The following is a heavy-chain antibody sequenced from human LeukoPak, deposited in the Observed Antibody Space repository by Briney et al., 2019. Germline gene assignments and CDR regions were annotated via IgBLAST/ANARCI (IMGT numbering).Heavy chain of an antibody. J-gene: IGHJ3*01. CDR2: ISSSSSTI. Sequence: PGGSLRLSCAVSGFTFSSYSMNWVRQAPGKGLEWVSYISSSSSTIYYADSVKGRFTISRDNAKNSLYLQMNSLRAEDTAVYYCATDGGLHGSVFDFWGQGTMVTVSS. V-gene: IGHV3-48*01. CDR3: ATDGGLHGSVFDF. CDR1: GFTFSSYS. D-gene: IGHD3-16*01.